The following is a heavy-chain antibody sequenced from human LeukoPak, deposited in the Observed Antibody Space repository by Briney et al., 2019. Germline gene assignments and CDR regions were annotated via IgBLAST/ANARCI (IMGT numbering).Heavy chain of an antibody. CDR3: ARTSYDFWSGRNWFDP. CDR2: ISGSGGST. Sequence: GGSLRLSCAASGFTFSSYAMSWVRQAPGKGLEWVSAISGSGGSTYYADSVKGLFTISRDNSKNTLYLQMNRLRAEDTAVYYCARTSYDFWSGRNWFDPWGQGTLVTVSS. J-gene: IGHJ5*02. D-gene: IGHD3-3*01. CDR1: GFTFSSYA. V-gene: IGHV3-23*01.